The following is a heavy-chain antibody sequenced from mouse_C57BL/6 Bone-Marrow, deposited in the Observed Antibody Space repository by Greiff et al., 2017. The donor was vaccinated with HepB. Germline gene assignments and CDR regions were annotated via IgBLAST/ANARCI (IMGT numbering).Heavy chain of an antibody. Sequence: QVQLQQSGPGLVQPSQSLSITCTVSGFSLTSYGVHWVRPSPGKGLEWLGVIWSGGSTDYNAAFISRLSISKDNSKSQVFFKMNSLQADDTAIYYCAGGLRRRGFAYWGQGTLVTVSA. CDR2: IWSGGST. V-gene: IGHV2-2*01. CDR3: AGGLRRRGFAY. J-gene: IGHJ3*01. CDR1: GFSLTSYG. D-gene: IGHD2-4*01.